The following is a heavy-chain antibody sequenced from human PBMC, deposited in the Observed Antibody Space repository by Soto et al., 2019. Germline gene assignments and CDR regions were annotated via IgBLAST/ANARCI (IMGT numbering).Heavy chain of an antibody. J-gene: IGHJ4*02. Sequence: QVQLVESGGGVVQPGRSLRLSCEASGFTFSTYAMHWVRQAPGKGLEWMTVISYDGKSKSYADSVKGRFTISRDNSKNTLLLQLKSLISEDTAVYFCAREATVYSSSKIDVWGQGTLVTVSS. D-gene: IGHD6-13*01. CDR3: AREATVYSSSKIDV. CDR2: ISYDGKSK. CDR1: GFTFSTYA. V-gene: IGHV3-30*04.